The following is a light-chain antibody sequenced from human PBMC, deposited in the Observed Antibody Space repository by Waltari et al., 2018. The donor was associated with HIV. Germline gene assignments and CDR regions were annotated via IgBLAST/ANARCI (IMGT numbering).Light chain of an antibody. CDR3: CSYAGGYTLV. J-gene: IGLJ3*02. CDR1: SSDVGGYNY. Sequence: QSALTQPRSVSGSPGQSVTISCTGTSSDVGGYNYVSCYQQHPGKAPKLMIYEGTNRPSGGPYRFSGPKSGNTAPLAISGLQAEDEADYFCCSYAGGYTLVFGGGTKLTVL. V-gene: IGLV2-11*01. CDR2: EGT.